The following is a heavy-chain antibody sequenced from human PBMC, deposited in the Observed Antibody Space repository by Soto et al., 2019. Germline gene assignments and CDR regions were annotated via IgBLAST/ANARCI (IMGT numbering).Heavy chain of an antibody. CDR3: ARDKITGLFAY. CDR2: INHSGST. J-gene: IGHJ4*02. Sequence: SETLFLTCEVYGWSLSGYIWTWIRPTPGKGLQWIGQINHSGSTNYNPSLKSRVTISVDTSKNQFSLKLTSVTAADTALYFCARDKITGLFAYWGQGTLVTVSS. V-gene: IGHV4-34*01. CDR1: GWSLSGYI. D-gene: IGHD2-8*02.